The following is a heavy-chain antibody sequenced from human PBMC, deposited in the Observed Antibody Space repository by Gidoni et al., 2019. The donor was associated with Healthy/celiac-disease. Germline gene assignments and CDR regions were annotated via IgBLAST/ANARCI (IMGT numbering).Heavy chain of an antibody. Sequence: QVQLQQWGAGLLQHSETLSLTSALSGPSFSGYYWSWIRQSPVRGLEWIAEITPPGSTNYKPSLRSRVTISVDASKNQFSLQLRSVTAADTAVYYCARGRYHDSSGFPYWGQGTLVTVSS. CDR2: ITPPGST. J-gene: IGHJ4*02. CDR1: GPSFSGYY. CDR3: ARGRYHDSSGFPY. D-gene: IGHD3-22*01. V-gene: IGHV4-34*01.